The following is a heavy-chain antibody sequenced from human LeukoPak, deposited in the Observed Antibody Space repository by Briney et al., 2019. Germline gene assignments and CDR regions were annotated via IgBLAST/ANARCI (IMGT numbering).Heavy chain of an antibody. CDR2: ISYDGSNK. J-gene: IGHJ4*02. Sequence: GRSLRLSCAASGFTFSSYAMHWVRQAPGKGLEWVAVISYDGSNKYYADSVKGRFTISRDNSKNTLYLQMNSLRAEDTAVYYCSGAVVTPCFDYWGQGTLVTVSS. CDR3: SGAVVTPCFDY. D-gene: IGHD4-23*01. V-gene: IGHV3-30*04. CDR1: GFTFSSYA.